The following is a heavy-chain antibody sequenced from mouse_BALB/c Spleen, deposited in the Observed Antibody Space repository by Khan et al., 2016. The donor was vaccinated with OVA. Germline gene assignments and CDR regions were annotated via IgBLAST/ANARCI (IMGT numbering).Heavy chain of an antibody. CDR3: LRYGGYYFDY. J-gene: IGHJ2*01. V-gene: IGHV11-2*02. Sequence: EVQLLETGGGLVQPGGSRGLSCEGSGFTFSGFWMSWVRQTPGKTLEWIGDINADGSAINYAPSMKDRFTILRDNGKNILYLQMINVRSEDTATYFCLRYGGYYFDYWGQGTTLTVSS. CDR1: GFTFSGFW. CDR2: INADGSAI.